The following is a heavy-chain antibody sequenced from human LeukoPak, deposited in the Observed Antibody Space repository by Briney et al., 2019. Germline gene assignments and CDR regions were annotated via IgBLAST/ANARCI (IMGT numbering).Heavy chain of an antibody. CDR3: ARARRNIAAAGKAFVY. J-gene: IGHJ4*02. CDR2: ISSSSSYI. CDR1: GLTFSNFK. Sequence: GGSLRLSCAVSGLTFSNFKMNWVRQAPGKGLEWVSSISSSSSYIYYADSVKGRFTISRDNAKNSLYLQMNSLRAEDTAVYYCARARRNIAAAGKAFVYWGQGTLVTVSS. V-gene: IGHV3-21*01. D-gene: IGHD6-13*01.